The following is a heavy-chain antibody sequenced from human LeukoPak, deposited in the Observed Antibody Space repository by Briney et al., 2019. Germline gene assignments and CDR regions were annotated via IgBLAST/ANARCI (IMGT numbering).Heavy chain of an antibody. J-gene: IGHJ3*02. D-gene: IGHD2-21*02. CDR3: ARSRHIVVVTARVAFDI. CDR1: GGSISSSSYY. V-gene: IGHV4-39*01. Sequence: SETLSLTCTVSGGSISSSSYYWGWIRQPPGKGLEWIGSIYYSGSTYYNPSLKSRVTISVDTSKNQFSLKLSSVTAADTAVYYCARSRHIVVVTARVAFDIWGQGTMVTVSS. CDR2: IYYSGST.